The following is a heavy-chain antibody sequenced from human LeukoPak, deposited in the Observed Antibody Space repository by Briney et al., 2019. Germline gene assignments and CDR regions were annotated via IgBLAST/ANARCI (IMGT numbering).Heavy chain of an antibody. Sequence: SETLSLTCAVSGGSVTGYYWSWIRQPAGKGLEWIGRIYTSGSTNYNPSLKSRVTISVDTSKNQFSLKLSSVTAADTAAYYCARAGLRWELLERTYVDDAFDIWGQGTMVTVSS. CDR3: ARAGLRWELLERTYVDDAFDI. CDR2: IYTSGST. J-gene: IGHJ3*02. CDR1: GGSVTGYY. V-gene: IGHV4-4*07. D-gene: IGHD1-26*01.